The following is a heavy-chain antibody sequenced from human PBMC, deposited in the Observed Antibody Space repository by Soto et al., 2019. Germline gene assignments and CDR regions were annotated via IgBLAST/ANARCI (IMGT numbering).Heavy chain of an antibody. CDR1: GFTLSGRS. CDR3: DRGWFGTEV. J-gene: IGHJ6*04. CDR2: IDNAGTDS. V-gene: IGHV3-74*01. Sequence: EVQLVESGGGLVQPGGSLRLSCAASGFTLSGRSMHWVRQAPGKGLVWVSGIDNAGTDSTYADSVKGRFTSSRDNAKNLLSLQMNRLIVEDKAVSSCDRGWFGTEVWGKGARVTVSS. D-gene: IGHD3-10*01.